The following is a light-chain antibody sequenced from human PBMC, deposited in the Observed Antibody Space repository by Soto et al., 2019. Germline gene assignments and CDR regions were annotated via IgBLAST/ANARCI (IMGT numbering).Light chain of an antibody. CDR1: QSIVSW. CDR3: QQYTNFPFT. Sequence: DIQMTQSPSTLSASVGDRVTITCRASQSIVSWLAWYQRKPGEAPKLLIYKASNLQNGVPSRFRGSGSGTEFTLTISSLQPDDFATYYCQQYTNFPFTFGPGTKVDIK. J-gene: IGKJ3*01. CDR2: KAS. V-gene: IGKV1-5*03.